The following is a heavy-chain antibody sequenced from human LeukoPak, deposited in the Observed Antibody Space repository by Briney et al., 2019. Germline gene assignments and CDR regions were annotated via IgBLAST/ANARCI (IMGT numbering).Heavy chain of an antibody. V-gene: IGHV4-59*01. CDR1: GGSISSYY. CDR2: IYYSGST. J-gene: IGHJ6*02. Sequence: PSETLSLTCTVSGGSISSYYWSWIRQPPGKGLEWIGDIYYSGSTNYNPSLESRVTISVDTFKNQFSLKLRSVTAADTAVYYCARDSGKNYGMDVWAQGTTVTVSS. CDR3: ARDSGKNYGMDV. D-gene: IGHD3-10*01.